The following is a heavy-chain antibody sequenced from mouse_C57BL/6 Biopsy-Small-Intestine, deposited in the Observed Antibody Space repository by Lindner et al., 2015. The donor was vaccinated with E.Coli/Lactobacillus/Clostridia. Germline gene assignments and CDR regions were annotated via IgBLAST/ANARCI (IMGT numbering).Heavy chain of an antibody. CDR1: GYTFTSYG. D-gene: IGHD2-4*01. V-gene: IGHV1-81*01. Sequence: VQLQESGAELARPGASVKLSCKASGYTFTSYGISWVKQRTGQGLEWIGEIYPRSGNTYYNEKLKGKATLTADKSSSTAYMELRSLTFEDSAVYFCARIYYDYDARSFYAMDYWGQGTSVTVSS. CDR2: IYPRSGNT. J-gene: IGHJ4*01. CDR3: ARIYYDYDARSFYAMDY.